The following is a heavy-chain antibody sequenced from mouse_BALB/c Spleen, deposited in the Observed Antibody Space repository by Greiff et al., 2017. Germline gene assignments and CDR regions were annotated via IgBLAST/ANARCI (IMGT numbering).Heavy chain of an antibody. CDR1: GFTFSSYA. D-gene: IGHD1-1*01. V-gene: IGHV5-6-5*01. CDR2: ISSGGST. Sequence: DVMLVESGGGLVKPGGSLKLSCAASGFTFSSYAMSWVRQTPEKRLEWVASISSGGSTYYPDSVKGRFTISRHNARNILYLQMSSLRSEDTAMYYCARGIDYYGSSLDYWGQGTTLTVSS. J-gene: IGHJ2*01. CDR3: ARGIDYYGSSLDY.